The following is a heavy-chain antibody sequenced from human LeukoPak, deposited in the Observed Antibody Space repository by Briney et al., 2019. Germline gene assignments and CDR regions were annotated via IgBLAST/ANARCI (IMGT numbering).Heavy chain of an antibody. CDR2: INPNTGDT. CDR3: ARGSGNYWFDP. V-gene: IGHV1-2*02. CDR1: GYTFTAYY. J-gene: IGHJ5*02. Sequence: ASVKVSCKASGYTFTAYYTHWVRQAPGQGLEWMAWINPNTGDTNYAQKFQGRVIMARDTSISTAYMELSRLRSDDTAVYYCARGSGNYWFDPWGQGTLVTVSS. D-gene: IGHD1-26*01.